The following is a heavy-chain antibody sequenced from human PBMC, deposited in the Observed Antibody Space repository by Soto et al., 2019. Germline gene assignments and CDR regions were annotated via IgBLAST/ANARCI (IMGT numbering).Heavy chain of an antibody. V-gene: IGHV3-23*01. CDR1: GFTFSSYA. J-gene: IGHJ4*02. D-gene: IGHD3-10*01. CDR2: IGASGVST. Sequence: GGSLRLSCAASGFTFSSYAMSWVRQAPGKGLEWVSVIGASGVSTYYADSVKGRFTISRDTSKNTLYLQMNSLRAEDTAVYYCAKGGQSYDYWGQGTLVTVSS. CDR3: AKGGQSYDY.